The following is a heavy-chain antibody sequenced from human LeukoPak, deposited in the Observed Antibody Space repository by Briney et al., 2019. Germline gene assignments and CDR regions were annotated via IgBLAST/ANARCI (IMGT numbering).Heavy chain of an antibody. D-gene: IGHD4-17*01. J-gene: IGHJ3*02. CDR1: GGSISSYY. Sequence: SETLSLTCTVSGGSISSYYWSWIRQPPGKGLEWIGYIYYSGSTNYNPSLKSRVTISVDASKNQFSLKLSSVTAADTAVYYCARGRTTVVTPPLAFDIWGQGTMVTVSS. CDR3: ARGRTTVVTPPLAFDI. CDR2: IYYSGST. V-gene: IGHV4-59*01.